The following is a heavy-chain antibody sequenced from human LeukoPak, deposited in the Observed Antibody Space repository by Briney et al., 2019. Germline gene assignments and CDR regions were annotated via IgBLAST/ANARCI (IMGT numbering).Heavy chain of an antibody. Sequence: PSETLSLTCSVSGASVNTSFYFWGWVRQPPGKGLEWIGSLFYSGSTYYSPSLKSRVTISKGSSGNQLSLISLKMTSVTAADTAVYYCARGFDNWGLGTLVTVSS. CDR1: GASVNTSFYF. J-gene: IGHJ4*02. V-gene: IGHV4-39*07. CDR3: ARGFDN. CDR2: LFYSGST.